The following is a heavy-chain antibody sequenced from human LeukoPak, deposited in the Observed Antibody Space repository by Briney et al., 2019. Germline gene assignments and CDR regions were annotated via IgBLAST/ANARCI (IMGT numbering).Heavy chain of an antibody. CDR2: IYYSGST. J-gene: IGHJ4*02. Sequence: SETLSLTCTVSGGSISSSSYYWGWIRQPPGKGLEWIGSIYYSGSTYYNPSLKSRVTISVDTSKNQFSLKLSSVTAADTAVYYCARIIYDFNDYWGQGTLVTVSS. D-gene: IGHD5/OR15-5a*01. CDR1: GGSISSSSYY. CDR3: ARIIYDFNDY. V-gene: IGHV4-39*01.